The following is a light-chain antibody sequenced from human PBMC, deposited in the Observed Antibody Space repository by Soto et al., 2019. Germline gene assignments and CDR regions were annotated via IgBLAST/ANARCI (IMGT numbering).Light chain of an antibody. CDR3: QKYNSAPFT. V-gene: IGKV1-27*01. CDR2: AAS. CDR1: QAISNH. J-gene: IGKJ3*01. Sequence: GDRVTITCRASQAISNHLGWYRQKPGKVPALLIYAASLLESGVPSRFSGSGSGTDFTLTISSLQPEDVATYYCQKYNSAPFTFGPGTKVHIK.